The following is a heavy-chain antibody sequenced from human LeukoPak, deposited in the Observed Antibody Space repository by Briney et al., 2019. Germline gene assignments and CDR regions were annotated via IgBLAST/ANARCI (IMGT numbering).Heavy chain of an antibody. CDR3: ATPGIAAAGTLN. V-gene: IGHV4-39*01. J-gene: IGHJ4*02. CDR1: GGSISSYSYY. CDR2: IYYAGNT. Sequence: SETLSLTCTVSGGSISSYSYYWGWTRQAPGKGLEWIGSIYYAGNTYYNPSLKSRVTIFADSSKNQFSLKLSSVTAADTAVYYCATPGIAAAGTLNWGQGILVTVSS. D-gene: IGHD6-13*01.